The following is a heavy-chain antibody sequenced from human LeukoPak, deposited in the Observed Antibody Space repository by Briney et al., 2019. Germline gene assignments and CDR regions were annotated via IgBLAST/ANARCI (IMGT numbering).Heavy chain of an antibody. CDR3: ARVPYYYGSAQFDP. D-gene: IGHD3-10*01. CDR2: VNIDGSFT. Sequence: GGSLRLSCAASGFTFRNHWMQWVRQAPGKGLVWVSSVNIDGSFTNYADSVKGRFTISRDNAKNTLYLQMNSLRAEDTAVYYCARVPYYYGSAQFDPWGQGTLVTVSS. J-gene: IGHJ5*02. CDR1: GFTFRNHW. V-gene: IGHV3-74*01.